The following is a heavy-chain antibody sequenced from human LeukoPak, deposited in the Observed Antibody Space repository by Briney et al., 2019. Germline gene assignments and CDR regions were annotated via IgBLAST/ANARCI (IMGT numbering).Heavy chain of an antibody. J-gene: IGHJ4*02. CDR3: ARRAGALYYYDTSGPFDH. CDR2: IYTGGST. V-gene: IGHV3-53*01. D-gene: IGHD3-22*01. CDR1: GFIFSDHY. Sequence: PGWSLRLSCAASGFIFSDHYMDWVRQAPGQGLEWVSVIYTGGSTHYADSVKGRFIISRDNSKNTVYLQMNSLRADDTAVYFCARRAGALYYYDTSGPFDHWGRGTLVTVSS.